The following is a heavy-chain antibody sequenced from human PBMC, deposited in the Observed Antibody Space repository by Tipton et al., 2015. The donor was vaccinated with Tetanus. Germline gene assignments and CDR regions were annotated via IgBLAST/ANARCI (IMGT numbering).Heavy chain of an antibody. V-gene: IGHV4-31*03. J-gene: IGHJ5*02. CDR1: GGSISSSDHY. CDR3: ARASVTILRGVMIRGTGWFDP. D-gene: IGHD3-10*01. Sequence: TLSLTCSVSGGSISSSDHYWGWIRQHPGKGLEWIGYIHYSGSTFYKPSLKSRVTISVDTSKKQFSLKMTSVTAADTAVYFCARASVTILRGVMIRGTGWFDPWGQGTLVTVSS. CDR2: IHYSGST.